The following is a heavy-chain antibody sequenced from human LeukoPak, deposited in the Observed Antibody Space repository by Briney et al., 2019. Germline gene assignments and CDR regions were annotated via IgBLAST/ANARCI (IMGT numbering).Heavy chain of an antibody. J-gene: IGHJ5*02. CDR3: AKDWGRRPLIAAAATPTGPGWFDP. CDR2: ISYDGSNK. D-gene: IGHD6-13*01. V-gene: IGHV3-30-3*01. CDR1: GFTFSSYA. Sequence: PGRSLRLSCAASGFTFSSYAMHWVRQAPGKGLEWVAVISYDGSNKYYADSVKGRFTISRDNSKNTLYLQVNSLRAEDTAIYYCAKDWGRRPLIAAAATPTGPGWFDPWGQGTLVTVSS.